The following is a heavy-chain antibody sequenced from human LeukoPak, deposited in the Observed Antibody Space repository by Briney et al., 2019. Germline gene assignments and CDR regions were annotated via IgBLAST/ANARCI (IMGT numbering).Heavy chain of an antibody. CDR3: ARDAYCSSTSCYIGTTYYYYYMDV. D-gene: IGHD2-2*02. J-gene: IGHJ6*03. V-gene: IGHV4-4*07. CDR2: IYTSGST. Sequence: SETLSLTCTVSGGSISSYYWSWNRQPAGKGLEWIGRIYTSGSTNYNPSLKSRVTMSVDTSKNQFSLKLSSVTAADTAVYYCARDAYCSSTSCYIGTTYYYYYMDVWGKGTTVTVSS. CDR1: GGSISSYY.